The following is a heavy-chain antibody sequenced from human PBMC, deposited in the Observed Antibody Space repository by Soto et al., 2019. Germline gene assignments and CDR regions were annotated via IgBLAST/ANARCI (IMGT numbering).Heavy chain of an antibody. CDR3: APGRAILTLYAFDI. Sequence: GXSVKVACTASAGPLISYAIIWVRQAPGQGLEWMGGIIPIFGTANYAQKFQGRVTITADESTSTAYMELSSLRSEDTAVYYCAPGRAILTLYAFDICGQRTMVTVSS. V-gene: IGHV1-69*01. J-gene: IGHJ3*02. D-gene: IGHD3-9*01. CDR1: AGPLISYA. CDR2: IIPIFGTA.